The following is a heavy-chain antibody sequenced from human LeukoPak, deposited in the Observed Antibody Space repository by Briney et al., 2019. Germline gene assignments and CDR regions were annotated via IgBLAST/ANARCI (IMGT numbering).Heavy chain of an antibody. V-gene: IGHV1-18*01. D-gene: IGHD6-6*01. J-gene: IGHJ6*03. CDR3: ARVWIAAGRPDDYYYSYMDV. CDR1: GGTFSSYA. CDR2: ISGYNGNT. Sequence: GSSVKVSCKAAGGTFSSYAISWVRQAPGQGLEWMGWISGYNGNTDYAQKVQGRVTMTTDTSTSTAYMELRSLRSDDTAVYYCARVWIAAGRPDDYYYSYMDVWGKGTTVTVSS.